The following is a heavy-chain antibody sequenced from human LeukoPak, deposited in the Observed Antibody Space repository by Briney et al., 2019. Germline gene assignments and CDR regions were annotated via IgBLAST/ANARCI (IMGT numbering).Heavy chain of an antibody. V-gene: IGHV4-59*01. CDR1: GGSISSYY. Sequence: SETLSLTCTVSGGSISSYYWSWIRQPPGKGLEWIGYIYYSGSPNYNPSLKSRVTISVDTSKNQFSLKLSSVTAADTAVYYCARVEGFNWNYVFDPWGQGTLVTVSS. CDR2: IYYSGSP. CDR3: ARVEGFNWNYVFDP. D-gene: IGHD1-7*01. J-gene: IGHJ5*02.